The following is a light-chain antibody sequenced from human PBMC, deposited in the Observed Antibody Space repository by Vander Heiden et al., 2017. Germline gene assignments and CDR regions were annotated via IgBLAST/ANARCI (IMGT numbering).Light chain of an antibody. J-gene: IGKJ2*01. V-gene: IGKV3-20*01. CDR2: GAS. CDR1: QSVISTF. Sequence: VVLTQSPGGLSLSPGETATLSCRASQSVISTFLAWYQQKTGQAPRLLISGASRRASGIPDRFSGSGSGTDFTLTISRLEPEDFAVYYCQQYGGSSFTFGQGTKLEI. CDR3: QQYGGSSFT.